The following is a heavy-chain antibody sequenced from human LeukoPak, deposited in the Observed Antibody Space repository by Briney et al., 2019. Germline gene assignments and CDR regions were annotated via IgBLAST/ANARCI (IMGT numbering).Heavy chain of an antibody. V-gene: IGHV4-59*08. J-gene: IGHJ6*04. Sequence: PSETLSLTCTVSGGSLNGYYWGWIRQPPGKGLECIGYIHSSEGTAHNASLKSRLTISLDTSKNQFSLTLSSVTAADTAVYYCARHVYGEGMVVWGKGTTVTVSS. CDR2: IHSSEGT. CDR3: ARHVYGEGMVV. D-gene: IGHD4-17*01. CDR1: GGSLNGYY.